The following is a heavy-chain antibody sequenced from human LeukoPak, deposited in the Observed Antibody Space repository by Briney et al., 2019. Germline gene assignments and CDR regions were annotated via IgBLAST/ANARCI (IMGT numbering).Heavy chain of an antibody. Sequence: GGSLRLSCAASGFTFSSCAMSWVPQAPGRGREWVSVISQGVEDTYYADSVKGRFTISRDNSRDTVYLQMNSLRPEDTAVYHCVRLTPPTTSTWLDPWGQGNLVTVSS. CDR1: GFTFSSCA. CDR2: ISQGVEDT. CDR3: VRLTPPTTSTWLDP. D-gene: IGHD1-26*01. J-gene: IGHJ5*02. V-gene: IGHV3-23*01.